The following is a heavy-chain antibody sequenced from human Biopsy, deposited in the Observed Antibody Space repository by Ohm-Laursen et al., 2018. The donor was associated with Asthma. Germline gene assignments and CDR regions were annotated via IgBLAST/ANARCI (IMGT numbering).Heavy chain of an antibody. Sequence: SLRLSCSASGFSFSNYGMHWVRQGPGKGPEWVALISYDGGETGYVDSVKGRFTISRDNFRNTVHLQMSSLRPGDSAVYYCTRDRFYNSVTSESFYYGVDVWGQGTTVTVSS. CDR3: TRDRFYNSVTSESFYYGVDV. CDR1: GFSFSNYG. D-gene: IGHD2-21*02. J-gene: IGHJ6*02. CDR2: ISYDGGET. V-gene: IGHV3-30*03.